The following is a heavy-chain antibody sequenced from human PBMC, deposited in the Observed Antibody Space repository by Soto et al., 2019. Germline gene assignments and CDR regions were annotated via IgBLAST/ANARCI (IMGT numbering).Heavy chain of an antibody. D-gene: IGHD2-21*01. J-gene: IGHJ4*02. CDR2: ISGGGPGA. V-gene: IGHV3-23*01. Sequence: EVQLLETGGGLVQPGGSMRRSCTASGFTFSDHAMTWVRQAPGKGLEWLSGISGGGPGAYYADSVKGWFTVSRDNFNNTVFVQMESLRVEDTAVYYCAIEVLWHTHWGQGTLFTVSS. CDR1: GFTFSDHA. CDR3: AIEVLWHTH.